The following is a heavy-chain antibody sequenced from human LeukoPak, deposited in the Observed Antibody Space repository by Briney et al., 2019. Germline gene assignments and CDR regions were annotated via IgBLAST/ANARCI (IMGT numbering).Heavy chain of an antibody. J-gene: IGHJ4*02. D-gene: IGHD1-7*01. CDR2: INEDGSEK. CDR1: GFTFSSYW. V-gene: IGHV3-7*01. CDR3: AREHGNYCFDY. Sequence: GGSLRLSCAASGFTFSSYWMTWVRQAPGKGLEWVANINEDGSEKYYVDSVKGRFTISRDNAKNSLYLQMNSLRAEDTAVYYYAREHGNYCFDYWGQGSLVTVSS.